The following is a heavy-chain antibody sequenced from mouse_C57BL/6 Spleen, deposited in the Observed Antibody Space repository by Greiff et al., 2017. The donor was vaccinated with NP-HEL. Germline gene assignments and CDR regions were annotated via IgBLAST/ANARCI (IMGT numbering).Heavy chain of an antibody. D-gene: IGHD4-1*01. J-gene: IGHJ2*01. CDR3: ARFPHWDGYYFDY. CDR2: IYPRDGST. Sequence: VHLVESGPELVKPGASVKLSCKASGYTFTSYDINWVKQRPGQGLEWIGWIYPRDGSTKYNEKFKGKATLTVDTSSSTAYMELHSLTSEDSAVYFCARFPHWDGYYFDYWGQGTTLTVSS. V-gene: IGHV1-85*01. CDR1: GYTFTSYD.